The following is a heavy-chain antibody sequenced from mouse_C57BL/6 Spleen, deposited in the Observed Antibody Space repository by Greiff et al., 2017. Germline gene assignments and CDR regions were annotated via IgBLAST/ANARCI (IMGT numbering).Heavy chain of an antibody. CDR2: IYPGSGST. V-gene: IGHV1-55*01. D-gene: IGHD2-4*01. Sequence: QVQLQQPGAELVKPGASVKMSCKASGYTFTSYWITWVKQRPGQGLEWIGDIYPGSGSTNYNEKFKSKATLTVDTSSSTAYMQRSSLTSEDSAVYYCARGRDYDDYAMDYWGQGTSVTVSS. CDR3: ARGRDYDDYAMDY. CDR1: GYTFTSYW. J-gene: IGHJ4*01.